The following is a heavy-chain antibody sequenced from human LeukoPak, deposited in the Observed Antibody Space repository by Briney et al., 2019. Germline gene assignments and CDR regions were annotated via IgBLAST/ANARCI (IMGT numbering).Heavy chain of an antibody. CDR3: ARDPRYCSSTSCYRSWFDP. CDR1: GGTFSSYA. D-gene: IGHD2-2*01. Sequence: SVKVSCKASGGTFSSYAISWVRQAPGQGREWMGGIIPIFGTANYAQKFQGRVTITTDESTSTAYMELSSLRSEDTAVYYCARDPRYCSSTSCYRSWFDPWGQGTLVTVSS. J-gene: IGHJ5*02. V-gene: IGHV1-69*05. CDR2: IIPIFGTA.